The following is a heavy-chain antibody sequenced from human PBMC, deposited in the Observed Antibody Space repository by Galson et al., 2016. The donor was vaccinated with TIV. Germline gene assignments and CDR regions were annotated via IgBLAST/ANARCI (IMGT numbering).Heavy chain of an antibody. CDR1: GFTFSSSG. V-gene: IGHV3-33*01. CDR3: GRDLAWGANCVDQ. Sequence: LRLSCAASGFTFSSSGMHWVRQAPGKGLEWVAVIWYDGSQKYYADSVKGRFIISGDRAKKTLYLQMNSLRVEDTAVYYCGRDLAWGANCVDQWGLGTRVTVTS. CDR2: IWYDGSQK. J-gene: IGHJ4*02. D-gene: IGHD4/OR15-4a*01.